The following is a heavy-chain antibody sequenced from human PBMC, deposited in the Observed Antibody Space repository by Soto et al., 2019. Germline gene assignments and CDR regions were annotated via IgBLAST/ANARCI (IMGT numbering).Heavy chain of an antibody. V-gene: IGHV6-1*01. D-gene: IGHD1-26*01. CDR1: GDSVSSNSAG. CDR2: TYYRSKWYY. Sequence: SQTLSLTCAITGDSVSSNSAGWRWVRQSPSRGLEWLGRTYYRSKWYYEDAVSVRGRITINPDTSKNQYSLQLNSVTPDDTAVYFCARGEQYSGRIFDYWGQGTLVTVSS. J-gene: IGHJ4*01. CDR3: ARGEQYSGRIFDY.